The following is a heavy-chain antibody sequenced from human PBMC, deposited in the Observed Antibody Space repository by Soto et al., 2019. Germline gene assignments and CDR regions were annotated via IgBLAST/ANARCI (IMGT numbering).Heavy chain of an antibody. CDR2: IRSKANSYAT. D-gene: IGHD6-13*01. Sequence: EVQLVESGGGLVQPGGSLKLSCAASGFTFSGSAMHWVRQASGKGLEWVGRIRSKANSYATAYAASVKGRFTISRDDSKNTAYLQMNGLKTEDTAVYYCTRHSGIAAAFDYWGQGTLVTVSS. CDR3: TRHSGIAAAFDY. CDR1: GFTFSGSA. J-gene: IGHJ4*02. V-gene: IGHV3-73*02.